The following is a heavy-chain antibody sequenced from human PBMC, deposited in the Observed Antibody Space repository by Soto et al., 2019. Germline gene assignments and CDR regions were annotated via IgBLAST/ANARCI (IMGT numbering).Heavy chain of an antibody. J-gene: IGHJ4*02. D-gene: IGHD3-22*01. CDR2: ISGHNGNT. CDR1: GYSFTSYG. CDR3: ARHRFNYYDDTVYYYFDY. V-gene: IGHV1-18*04. Sequence: ASVKVSCKASGYSFTSYGISWVRQAPGQGPEWMGWISGHNGNTNHPQSLQDRVTMTTDTSRNTAYMELRSLRSDDTAVYYCARHRFNYYDDTVYYYFDYWGQGTLVTVSS.